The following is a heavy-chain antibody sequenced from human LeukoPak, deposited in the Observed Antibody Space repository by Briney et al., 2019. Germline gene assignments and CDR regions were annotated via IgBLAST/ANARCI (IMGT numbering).Heavy chain of an antibody. D-gene: IGHD3-16*01. J-gene: IGHJ4*02. Sequence: ESSETLSLTCGVSGGAITNYYWNWIRQAPGKGLEWLGYIYYTGSTTYNPSVKSRITISLDTSKKQISLKLHSVTAADTAVYYCARRGPWGEPRPFDYWGQGSLVTVSS. V-gene: IGHV4-59*01. CDR2: IYYTGST. CDR1: GGAITNYY. CDR3: ARRGPWGEPRPFDY.